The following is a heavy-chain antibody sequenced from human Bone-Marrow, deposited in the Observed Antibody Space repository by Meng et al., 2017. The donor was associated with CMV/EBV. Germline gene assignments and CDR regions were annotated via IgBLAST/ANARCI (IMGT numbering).Heavy chain of an antibody. CDR1: GFTFSTYA. J-gene: IGHJ4*02. CDR2: ISGGGSST. V-gene: IGHV3-23*01. CDR3: AALWFGQWTPFDY. D-gene: IGHD3-10*01. Sequence: GGSLRLSCAASGFTFSTYAMSWVRQAPGKGLEWVSAISGGGSSTYYADSVKGRFTISRDNTKYRVYLQMSSLRVEDMGVYYCAALWFGQWTPFDYWGQGTLVTVSS.